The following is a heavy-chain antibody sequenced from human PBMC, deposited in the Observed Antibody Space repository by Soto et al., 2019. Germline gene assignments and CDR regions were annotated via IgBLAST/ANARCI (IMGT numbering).Heavy chain of an antibody. CDR1: GGTFSSYA. CDR2: IIPIFGTA. CDR3: ARDRMFFGVAFYYYYGMDV. J-gene: IGHJ6*02. Sequence: SVKVSCKASGGTFSSYAISWVRQAPGQGLEWMGGIIPIFGTANYAQKFQGRVTITADESTSTAYMELSSLRSEDTAVYYCARDRMFFGVAFYYYYGMDVWGQGTTVTVSS. V-gene: IGHV1-69*13. D-gene: IGHD3-3*01.